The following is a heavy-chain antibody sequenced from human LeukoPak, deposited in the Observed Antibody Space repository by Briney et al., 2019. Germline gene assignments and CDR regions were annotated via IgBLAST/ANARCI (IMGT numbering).Heavy chain of an antibody. V-gene: IGHV3-7*01. CDR1: GFTFSGYW. CDR2: IKQDGSEK. D-gene: IGHD2-21*02. CDR3: ARDFGVVVTSFDAFDI. Sequence: GGSLRLSCAASGFTFSGYWMSWVRQAPGKGLEWVANIKQDGSEKYYVDSVKGRFTISRDNAKNSLYLQMNSLRAEDTAVYYCARDFGVVVTSFDAFDIWGQGTMVTVSS. J-gene: IGHJ3*02.